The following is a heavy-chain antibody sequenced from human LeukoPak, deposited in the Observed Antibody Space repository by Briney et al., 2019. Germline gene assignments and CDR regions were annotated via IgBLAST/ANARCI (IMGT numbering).Heavy chain of an antibody. V-gene: IGHV3-23*01. D-gene: IGHD3-10*01. CDR3: AKLKRVGIAPFDD. Sequence: GGSLRLSCAASGFTFSHFAMSWVRQAPGKGLHWVSTISGSGNKTYDADSVRGRFTISRDNSKDTLYLQMTSLRAEDTAVYYCAKLKRVGIAPFDDWGQGTLVTVSS. CDR2: ISGSGNKT. CDR1: GFTFSHFA. J-gene: IGHJ4*02.